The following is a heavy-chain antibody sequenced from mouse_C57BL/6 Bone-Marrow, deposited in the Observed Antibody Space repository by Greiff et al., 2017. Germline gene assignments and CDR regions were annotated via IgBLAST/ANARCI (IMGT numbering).Heavy chain of an antibody. V-gene: IGHV12-3*01. J-gene: IGHJ1*03. D-gene: IGHD1-1*01. CDR1: GFPITSGYY. Sequence: QLQESGPGLVKPSQSLFLTCSITGFPITSGYYWIWIRQSPGKPLEWMGYITHSGETFYNPSLQSPISITRETSKNQFFLQLNSVTTEDTAMYYCAGDRGYYGSSYYWYFDVWGTGTTVTVSS. CDR2: ITHSGET. CDR3: AGDRGYYGSSYYWYFDV.